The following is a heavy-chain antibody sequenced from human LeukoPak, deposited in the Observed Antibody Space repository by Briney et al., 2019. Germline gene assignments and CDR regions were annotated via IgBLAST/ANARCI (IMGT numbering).Heavy chain of an antibody. D-gene: IGHD6-13*01. V-gene: IGHV3-33*01. Sequence: PGGSLRLSCAASGFTFSSYGMHWVRQAPGKGLEWVAVIWYDGSNKYYADSVKGRFTISRDNSKNTLYLQMNSLRAEDTAVYYCARESGSSWYAIDYWGQGTLVTVSS. CDR1: GFTFSSYG. CDR3: ARESGSSWYAIDY. CDR2: IWYDGSNK. J-gene: IGHJ4*02.